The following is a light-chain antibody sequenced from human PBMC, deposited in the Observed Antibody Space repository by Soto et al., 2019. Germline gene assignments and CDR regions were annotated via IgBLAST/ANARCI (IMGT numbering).Light chain of an antibody. V-gene: IGLV1-44*01. J-gene: IGLJ1*01. Sequence: CVLTQPPSASGTPGQMVTISCSGSDSNIGSFTVHWYQQVPGTAPKPLIHTTYQRPSGVPDRFSGSKSGTSGSLAISGLQPEDEADYYCASWDDSLSGFVFGTGTKVTVL. CDR2: TTY. CDR1: DSNIGSFT. CDR3: ASWDDSLSGFV.